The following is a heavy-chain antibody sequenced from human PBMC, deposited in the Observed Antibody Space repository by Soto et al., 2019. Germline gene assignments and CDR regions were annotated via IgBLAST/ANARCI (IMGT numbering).Heavy chain of an antibody. CDR1: GFTFSSYG. CDR2: ISYDGSNK. D-gene: IGHD2-2*01. V-gene: IGHV3-30*18. Sequence: GGSLRLSCAASGFTFSSYGMHWVRQAPGKGLEWVAVISYDGSNKYYADSVKGRFTISRDNSKNTLYLQMNSLRAEDTAVYYCAKDGVGRGNIVVVPAATYYYYYGMDVWGQGTTVTVSS. CDR3: AKDGVGRGNIVVVPAATYYYYYGMDV. J-gene: IGHJ6*02.